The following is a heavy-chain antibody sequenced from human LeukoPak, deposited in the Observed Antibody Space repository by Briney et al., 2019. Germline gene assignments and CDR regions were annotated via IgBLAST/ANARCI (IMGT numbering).Heavy chain of an antibody. CDR1: GFTFREDD. Sequence: GRSLRLSCAASGFTFREDDMTCVRQAPGKGLEWVSGIITSGRNTYYADSVKGRFTISRDNSKNTLYLQMNSLRAEDTALYYCAKTLRRALDICGQGTMVTVSS. CDR3: AKTLRRALDI. V-gene: IGHV3-23*05. CDR2: IITSGRNT. J-gene: IGHJ3*02.